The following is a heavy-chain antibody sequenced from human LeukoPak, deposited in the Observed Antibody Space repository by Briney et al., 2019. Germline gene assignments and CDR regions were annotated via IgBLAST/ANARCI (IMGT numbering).Heavy chain of an antibody. CDR1: GFTFSNHG. CDR2: IWYDGSNK. J-gene: IGHJ4*02. CDR3: ASTDYYDSSGYYREYYFNY. D-gene: IGHD3-22*01. Sequence: GGSLRLSCAASGFTFSNHGMHWVRQAPGKGLEWVALIWYDGSNKEYAESVKGRFTISRDNSKNTLYLQMNSLRDEDTAVYYCASTDYYDSSGYYREYYFNYWGQGTLVTVSS. V-gene: IGHV3-33*01.